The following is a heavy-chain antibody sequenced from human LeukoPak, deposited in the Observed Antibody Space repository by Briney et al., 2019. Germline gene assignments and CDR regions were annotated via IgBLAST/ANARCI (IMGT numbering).Heavy chain of an antibody. CDR3: ARQSTAIEAFDY. J-gene: IGHJ4*02. D-gene: IGHD5-18*01. CDR1: GGSISSSSYY. Sequence: SETLSLTCTVSGGSISSSSYYWGWIRQPPGKGLEWIGSIYYSGSTYYNPSLKSRVTISVDTSKNQFSLKLSSVTAADTAVYYCARQSTAIEAFDYWGQGTLVTVSS. CDR2: IYYSGST. V-gene: IGHV4-39*01.